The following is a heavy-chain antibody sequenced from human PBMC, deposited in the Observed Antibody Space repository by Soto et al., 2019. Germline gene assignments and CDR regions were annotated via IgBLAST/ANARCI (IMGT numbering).Heavy chain of an antibody. CDR3: ARVPSTTLGYCSGGSCYGSVGWFDP. J-gene: IGHJ5*02. V-gene: IGHV4-59*01. CDR1: GGSISSYY. Sequence: SETLSLTCTVSGGSISSYYWSWIRQPPGKGLEWIGYIYYSGSTNYNPSLKSRVTISVDTSKNQFSLKLSSVTAADTAVYYCARVPSTTLGYCSGGSCYGSVGWFDPWGQGTLVTVSS. CDR2: IYYSGST. D-gene: IGHD2-15*01.